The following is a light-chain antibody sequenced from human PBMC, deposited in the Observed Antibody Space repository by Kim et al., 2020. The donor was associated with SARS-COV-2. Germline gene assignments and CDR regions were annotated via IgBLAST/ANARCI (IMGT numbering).Light chain of an antibody. CDR2: IAS. V-gene: IGKV3-20*01. J-gene: IGKJ5*01. CDR3: HQYGSPPST. Sequence: SPGEKATLSCRASRGVTSNYLAWYQQKPGQAPRRLIYIASSRATGIPDRFSGSGSGTEFTLTISRLEPEDFAVYYCHQYGSPPSTFGQGTRLEIK. CDR1: RGVTSNY.